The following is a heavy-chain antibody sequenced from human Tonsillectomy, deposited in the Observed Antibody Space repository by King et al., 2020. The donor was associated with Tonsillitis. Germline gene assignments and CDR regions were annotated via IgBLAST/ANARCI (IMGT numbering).Heavy chain of an antibody. V-gene: IGHV3-7*01. CDR1: GFTFSSYW. J-gene: IGHJ4*02. CDR2: IKQDGSEK. Sequence: EQLVQSGGGVVQPGGSLRLSCAASGFTFSSYWMSWVRQAPGKGLEWVANIKQDGSEKYYVDSVKGRFTISRDNAKNSLYLQMNSLRAEDTAVYYCAREDDYGGNPYFDYWGQGTLVTVSS. CDR3: AREDDYGGNPYFDY. D-gene: IGHD4-23*01.